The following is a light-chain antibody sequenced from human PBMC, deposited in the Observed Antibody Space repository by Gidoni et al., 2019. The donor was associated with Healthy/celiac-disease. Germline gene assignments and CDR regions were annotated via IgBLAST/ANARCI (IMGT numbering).Light chain of an antibody. J-gene: IGKJ1*01. CDR2: GAS. Sequence: EIELTQSPGTLSVSPGESATLSCRASQSVSISYLAWYQQKPGQAPRLLLYGASSRATGLPDRFSCSGSGTDFTLTISRLEPEDVAVYYCQQYGSSPETFGQGTKVEIK. CDR3: QQYGSSPET. CDR1: QSVSISY. V-gene: IGKV3-20*01.